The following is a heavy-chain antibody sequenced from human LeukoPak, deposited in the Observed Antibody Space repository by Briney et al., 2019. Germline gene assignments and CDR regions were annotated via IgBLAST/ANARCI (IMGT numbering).Heavy chain of an antibody. CDR2: IYYSGST. J-gene: IGHJ5*02. CDR3: ARRSYSEGWFDP. V-gene: IGHV4-59*08. D-gene: IGHD3-10*01. CDR1: GGSISSYY. Sequence: SETLSLTCTVSGGSISSYYWSWIRQPPGKGLEYIGYIYYSGSTNYNPSLKSRVTISVDTSKNQFSLKLSSVTAADTAVYYCARRSYSEGWFDPWGQGTLVTVSS.